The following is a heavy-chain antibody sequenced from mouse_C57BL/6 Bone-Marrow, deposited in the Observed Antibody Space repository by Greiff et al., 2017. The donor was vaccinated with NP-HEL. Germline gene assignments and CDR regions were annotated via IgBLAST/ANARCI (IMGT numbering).Heavy chain of an antibody. CDR2: IFPGSGST. CDR3: ARYYYGSSYGAWFAY. Sequence: QVQLQQSGPELVKPGASVKISCKASGYTFTDYYINWVKQRPGQGLEWIGWIFPGSGSTYYNEKFKGKATLTVDKSSSTAYMLLSSLTSEDSAVYVCARYYYGSSYGAWFAYWGQGTLVTVSA. V-gene: IGHV1-75*01. J-gene: IGHJ3*01. CDR1: GYTFTDYY. D-gene: IGHD1-1*01.